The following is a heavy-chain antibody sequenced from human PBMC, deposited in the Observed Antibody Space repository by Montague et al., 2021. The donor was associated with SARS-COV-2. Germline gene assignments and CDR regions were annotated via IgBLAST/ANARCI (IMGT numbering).Heavy chain of an antibody. CDR1: GYSFTNYW. CDR2: IYPGDSDT. Sequence: QSGAEVKKPGESLRISCKGSGYSFTNYWIAWVRQMPGKGLEWVGIIYPGDSDTRYTPSFQARVTISADKSIRTAYLQWSSLMASDTAIYYCARQEDSSWYVGLKLLLYGLDVWGQGTTVTVSS. J-gene: IGHJ6*02. V-gene: IGHV5-51*01. D-gene: IGHD6-13*01. CDR3: ARQEDSSWYVGLKLLLYGLDV.